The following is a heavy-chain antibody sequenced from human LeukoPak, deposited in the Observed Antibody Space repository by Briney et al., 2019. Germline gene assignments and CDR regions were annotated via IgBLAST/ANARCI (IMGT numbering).Heavy chain of an antibody. J-gene: IGHJ4*02. V-gene: IGHV4-34*01. CDR1: GGSFSGYY. CDR2: INHSGST. CDR3: ARGRGGLSGYINDY. Sequence: SETLSLTCAVYGGSFSGYYWSWIRQPPGKGLEWIGEINHSGSTNCNPSLKSRVTISVDTSKNQFSLKLSSVTAADTAVYYCARGRGGLSGYINDYWGQGTLVTVSS. D-gene: IGHD3-22*01.